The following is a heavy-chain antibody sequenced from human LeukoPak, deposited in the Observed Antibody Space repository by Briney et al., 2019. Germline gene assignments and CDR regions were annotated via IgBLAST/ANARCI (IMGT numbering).Heavy chain of an antibody. J-gene: IGHJ4*02. D-gene: IGHD2-21*02. CDR3: ARQGRDGYIVDY. V-gene: IGHV4-59*08. CDR2: IYYSGST. Sequence: SETLSLTCTISGGSISSYYRSWIRQPPGKGLEWIGYIYYSGSTNYNPSLKSRVTISVDTSKNQFSLKLSSVTAADTAVYYCARQGRDGYIVDYWGQGTLVTVSS. CDR1: GGSISSYY.